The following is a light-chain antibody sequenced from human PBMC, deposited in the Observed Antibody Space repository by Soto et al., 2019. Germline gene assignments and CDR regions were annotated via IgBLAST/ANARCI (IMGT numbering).Light chain of an antibody. V-gene: IGKV3-11*01. Sequence: EVVLTQSPATHSLSPGDRATRSCRASQSVSDYTAWFQQKPGQPPRLVIYEASNRATGVPARFSGSGSGTDFTLTISSLQSEDLAVYHCQQYNKWPQTFGQGTKVDIK. CDR1: QSVSDY. CDR2: EAS. J-gene: IGKJ1*01. CDR3: QQYNKWPQT.